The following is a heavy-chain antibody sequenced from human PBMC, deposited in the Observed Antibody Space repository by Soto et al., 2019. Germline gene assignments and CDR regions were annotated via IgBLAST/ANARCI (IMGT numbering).Heavy chain of an antibody. D-gene: IGHD2-15*01. CDR3: AKHPHPYCSGGSCLISYDMDV. CDR1: GFTFSSYG. V-gene: IGHV3-30*18. J-gene: IGHJ6*02. Sequence: GGSLRLSCAASGFTFSSYGMHWVRQAPGKGLEWVAVISYDGSNKYYADSVKGRFTISRDNSKNTLLLQMSSLRAEDTAVYYCAKHPHPYCSGGSCLISYDMDVWGQGTTVTVSS. CDR2: ISYDGSNK.